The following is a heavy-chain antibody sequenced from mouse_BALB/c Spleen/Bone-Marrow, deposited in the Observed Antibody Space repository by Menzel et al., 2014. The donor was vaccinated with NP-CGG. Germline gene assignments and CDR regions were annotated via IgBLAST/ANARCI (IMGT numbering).Heavy chain of an antibody. D-gene: IGHD2-1*01. CDR1: GYVFSTYW. CDR3: ARSGKGVMDY. V-gene: IGHV1-80*01. Sequence: QVQLKQSGAELVRPGSSAKISCKASGYVFSTYWMNWVKQRPGQGLERIGQIYPGDGDTNYNGKFKDKVILTADKSSSTAYMQPSSLTSEDSAVYFCARSGKGVMDYWGQGTSVTVSS. CDR2: IYPGDGDT. J-gene: IGHJ4*01.